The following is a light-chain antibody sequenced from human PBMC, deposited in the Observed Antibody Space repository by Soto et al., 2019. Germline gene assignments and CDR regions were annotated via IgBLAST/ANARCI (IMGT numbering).Light chain of an antibody. CDR2: ITS. V-gene: IGKV1-39*01. J-gene: IGKJ4*01. Sequence: DIQMTQSPSSLSASVGDRITITCRASQSVIKSVNWYQQKPGKAPELLMYITSTLQSGVPSRFSGSGSGTDFTLTISSLQTEDFATYYCQQSHTTPTFGGGTKVEIK. CDR3: QQSHTTPT. CDR1: QSVIKS.